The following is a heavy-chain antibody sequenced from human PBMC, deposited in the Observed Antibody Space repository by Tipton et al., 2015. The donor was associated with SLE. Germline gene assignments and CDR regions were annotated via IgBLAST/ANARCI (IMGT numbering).Heavy chain of an antibody. J-gene: IGHJ4*02. Sequence: TLTLTCAVCGGSFSGYYWSWIRQPPGKGLEWIGEINHSGSTNYNPSLKSRVTISVDTSKNQFSLKLSSVTAADTAVYYCARLGEDDGVRFYYFDHWGQGNLVAVSS. CDR3: ARLGEDDGVRFYYFDH. CDR1: GGSFSGYY. V-gene: IGHV4-34*01. D-gene: IGHD3-3*01. CDR2: INHSGST.